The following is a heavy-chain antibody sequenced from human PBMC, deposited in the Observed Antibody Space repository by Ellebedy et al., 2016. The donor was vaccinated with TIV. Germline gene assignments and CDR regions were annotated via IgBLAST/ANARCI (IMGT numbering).Heavy chain of an antibody. J-gene: IGHJ2*01. CDR1: GFTFSSYA. CDR3: ARKVPAPTTVPPNWYFDL. CDR2: ISGSGGSK. Sequence: GESLKISCAASGFTFSSYAMSWVRQAPGKGLEWVSAISGSGGSKYYADSVKGRFTISRDNSKNTLYLQMNSLRGEDTAVYYCARKVPAPTTVPPNWYFDLWGRGTLVTVSS. D-gene: IGHD4-17*01. V-gene: IGHV3-23*01.